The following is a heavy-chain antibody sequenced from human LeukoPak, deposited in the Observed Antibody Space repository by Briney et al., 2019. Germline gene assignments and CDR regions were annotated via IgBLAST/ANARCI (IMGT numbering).Heavy chain of an antibody. D-gene: IGHD3-22*01. CDR1: GFTFSSYS. Sequence: GGSLRLSCAASGFTFSSYSMNWVRQAPGKGLEWVSCISSSSSTIYYADSVKGRFTISRDNAKNSLYLQMNSLRDEDTAVYYCARDPVYYDSSGPFDYWGQGTLVTVSS. J-gene: IGHJ4*02. CDR3: ARDPVYYDSSGPFDY. V-gene: IGHV3-48*02. CDR2: ISSSSSTI.